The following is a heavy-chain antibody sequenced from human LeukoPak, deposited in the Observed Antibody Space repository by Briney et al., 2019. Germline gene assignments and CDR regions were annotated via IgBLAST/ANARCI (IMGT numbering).Heavy chain of an antibody. D-gene: IGHD7-27*01. CDR2: ISGSGGST. CDR3: ARMGGSYWGREVNWFDP. Sequence: GGSLRLSCAASGFTFSSYAMSWVRQAPGKGLEWVSGISGSGGSTDYVDSVKGRFTISRDNAQSSLYLQMGSLRPEDTAVYYCARMGGSYWGREVNWFDPWGQGTLVAVSS. CDR1: GFTFSSYA. V-gene: IGHV3-23*01. J-gene: IGHJ5*02.